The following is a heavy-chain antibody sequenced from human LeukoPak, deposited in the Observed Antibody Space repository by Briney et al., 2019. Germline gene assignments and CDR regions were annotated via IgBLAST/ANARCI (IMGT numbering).Heavy chain of an antibody. CDR2: IRYDVSNK. CDR3: VGYGDAFDI. V-gene: IGHV3-30*02. CDR1: GFTLTIDG. J-gene: IGHJ3*02. Sequence: PGGSLRPSCAASGFTLTIDGIHWVRQAPGKGLEWVAFIRYDVSNKYYADSGKGRFTISRDHSKNTLYLQMNSLSAEDTAVYYSVGYGDAFDIWGQGTMVTVSS. D-gene: IGHD6-13*01.